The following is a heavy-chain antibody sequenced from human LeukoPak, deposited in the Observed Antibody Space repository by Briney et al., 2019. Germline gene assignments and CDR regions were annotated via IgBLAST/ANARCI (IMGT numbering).Heavy chain of an antibody. Sequence: GGSLRLSCAASGFTFSSYAMHWVRQAPGKGLEYVSAISSNGGSTYYANSVKGRFTISRDNAKNSLYLQMNSLRDEDTAVYYCARDLLGETGFWGQGTLVTVSS. J-gene: IGHJ4*02. D-gene: IGHD3-10*01. CDR1: GFTFSSYA. V-gene: IGHV3-64*01. CDR3: ARDLLGETGF. CDR2: ISSNGGST.